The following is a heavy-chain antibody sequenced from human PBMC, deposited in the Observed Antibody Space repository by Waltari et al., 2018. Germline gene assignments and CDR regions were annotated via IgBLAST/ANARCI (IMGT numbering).Heavy chain of an antibody. CDR3: ARVLRVSGRVYFDY. J-gene: IGHJ4*02. CDR2: IFHSGSS. Sequence: VQLQESGPGLAKPSETLSLTCNVSGYFSSHGYYWGWIRQPPGKGLEWIGSIFHSGSSYYNPSLKGRVTMSVDTPNNQFSLKLSSVTAADTAVYHCARVLRVSGRVYFDYWGQGILVTVSS. CDR1: GYFSSHGYY. V-gene: IGHV4-38-2*02.